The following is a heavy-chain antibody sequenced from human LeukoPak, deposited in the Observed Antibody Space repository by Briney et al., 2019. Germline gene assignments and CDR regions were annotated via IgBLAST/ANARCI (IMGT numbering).Heavy chain of an antibody. CDR1: ADSISSSGHY. CDR2: IHFSGST. J-gene: IGHJ4*02. Sequence: PSETLSLTCTVSADSISSSGHYWTWIRQHPGKGPETIGFIHFSGSTNHNPSLKSRVAISVDASKNQFSLRLSSVTSADTAVYYCARGGNRFGGFYFDYWGQGILVTVYS. V-gene: IGHV4-31*03. CDR3: ARGGNRFGGFYFDY. D-gene: IGHD3-10*01.